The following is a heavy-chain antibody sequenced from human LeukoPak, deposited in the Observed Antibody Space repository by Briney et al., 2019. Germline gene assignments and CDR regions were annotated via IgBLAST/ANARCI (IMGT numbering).Heavy chain of an antibody. CDR1: GGSISSYY. CDR3: ARVRRTKNYFDY. D-gene: IGHD2-8*01. Sequence: KPSETLSLTCTVSGGSISSYYWSWIRQPPGKGLEWIGYIYYSGSTNYNPSLKSRVTISVDTSKNQFSLKLSSVTAADTAVYYCARVRRTKNYFDYWGQGTLVTVSS. CDR2: IYYSGST. V-gene: IGHV4-59*01. J-gene: IGHJ4*02.